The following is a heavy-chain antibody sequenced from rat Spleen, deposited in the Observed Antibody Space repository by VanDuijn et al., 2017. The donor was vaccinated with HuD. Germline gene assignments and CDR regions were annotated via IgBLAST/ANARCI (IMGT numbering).Heavy chain of an antibody. J-gene: IGHJ2*01. CDR1: GFTFSDYY. Sequence: EVQLVESDGGLVQPGRSLKLSCAASGFTFSDYYMAWVRQAPTKGLEWVATISYDGSSTYYRDSVKGRFTVSRDNAKSTLYLQMDSLRSEDTATYYCARLRDYWGQGVMVTVSS. CDR3: ARLRDY. V-gene: IGHV5-29*01. CDR2: ISYDGSST.